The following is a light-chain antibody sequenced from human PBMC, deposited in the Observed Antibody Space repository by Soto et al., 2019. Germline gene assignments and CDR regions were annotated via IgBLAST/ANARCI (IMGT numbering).Light chain of an antibody. CDR2: DTS. CDR1: QGIGDT. CDR3: QPYNNRQLP. V-gene: IGKV3-15*01. Sequence: MTLSLVPVSSFPSDRVTLSCRASQGIGDTLAWYQHKPGQTPRLLIYDTSTSATGVPTRFSGSRSGAEFTLTINSLQSEDFAGYYCQPYNNRQLPFGGGTKVDIK. J-gene: IGKJ4*01.